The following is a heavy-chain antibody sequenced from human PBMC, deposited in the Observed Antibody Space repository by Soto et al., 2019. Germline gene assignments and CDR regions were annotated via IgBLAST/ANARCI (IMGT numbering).Heavy chain of an antibody. CDR3: ARGKVGAI. Sequence: QVQLQQWGAGLLKPSETLSLTCAVYGGSFSGYYWSWIRQPPGKGLEWIGVINHSGSTNYNPSLKSRVTISVDTSKNQFSLKLSSVTAADTAVYYCARGKVGAIWGQGTMVTVSS. D-gene: IGHD3-16*01. CDR1: GGSFSGYY. J-gene: IGHJ3*02. CDR2: INHSGST. V-gene: IGHV4-34*01.